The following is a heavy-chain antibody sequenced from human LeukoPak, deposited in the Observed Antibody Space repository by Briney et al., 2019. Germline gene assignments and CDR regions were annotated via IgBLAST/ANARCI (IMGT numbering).Heavy chain of an antibody. CDR3: ATVAYYYDSSGYGPLGY. D-gene: IGHD3-22*01. Sequence: ASVKVSCKVSGYSLTELSMHWVRQVPGKGLEWMGGFDPEDGETIYAQKFQGRVTMTEDTSTDTAYMELSSLRPEDTAVYYCATVAYYYDSSGYGPLGYWGQGTLVTVSS. CDR2: FDPEDGET. V-gene: IGHV1-24*01. J-gene: IGHJ4*02. CDR1: GYSLTELS.